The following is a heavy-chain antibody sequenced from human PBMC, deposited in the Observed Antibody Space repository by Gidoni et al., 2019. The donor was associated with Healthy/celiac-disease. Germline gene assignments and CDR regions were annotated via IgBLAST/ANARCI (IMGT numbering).Heavy chain of an antibody. Sequence: EVQLLESGGGLVQPGGSLRLSCAASGFTFNSYARSWARQAPGKGLEWVSAIRGRGGSTYYAASVKGRFTISRDNSKNTLDLQMNSLSAAATAVYYCAKGEARSSWGWYYGMDVWGQGTTVTVSS. CDR2: IRGRGGST. CDR3: AKGEARSSWGWYYGMDV. V-gene: IGHV3-23*01. J-gene: IGHJ6*02. CDR1: GFTFNSYA. D-gene: IGHD6-13*01.